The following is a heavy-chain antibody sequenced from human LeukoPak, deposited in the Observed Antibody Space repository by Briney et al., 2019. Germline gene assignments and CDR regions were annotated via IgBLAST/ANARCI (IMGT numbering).Heavy chain of an antibody. J-gene: IGHJ4*02. V-gene: IGHV4-31*03. D-gene: IGHD1-1*01. Sequence: SETLSLTCTVSGGSISSGGYYWSWIRQHPGKGLEWIGYIYYSGSTYYNPSLKSRVTISVDTSKNQFSLKLSSVTAADTAVYYCAQSYNWIYYYWGQGTLVTVSS. CDR1: GGSISSGGYY. CDR2: IYYSGST. CDR3: AQSYNWIYYY.